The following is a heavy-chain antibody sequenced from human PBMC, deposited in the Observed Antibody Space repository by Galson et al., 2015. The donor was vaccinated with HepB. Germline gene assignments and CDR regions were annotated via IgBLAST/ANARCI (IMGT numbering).Heavy chain of an antibody. CDR3: AREHYDFWSGYPPSHPFDY. V-gene: IGHV3-33*01. CDR2: IWYDGSNK. CDR1: GFTFSSYG. D-gene: IGHD3-3*01. J-gene: IGHJ4*02. Sequence: SLRLSCAASGFTFSSYGMHWVRQAPGKELEWVAVIWYDGSNKYYADSVKGRFTISRDNSKNTLYLQTNSLRAEDTAVYYCAREHYDFWSGYPPSHPFDYWGQGTLVTVSS.